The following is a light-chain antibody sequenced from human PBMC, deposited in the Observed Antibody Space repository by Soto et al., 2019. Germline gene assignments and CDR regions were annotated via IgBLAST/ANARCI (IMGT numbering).Light chain of an antibody. CDR2: GAS. Sequence: EIVLTQSPCTLSLSPGERATLSCRASQSVSNNYLAWYQQKLGQAPRLLIYGASSRATGIPDRFSGSGSGTDFTLTISRLEPEDFAVYYCQQYGSSGTFGQGTKVDIK. V-gene: IGKV3-20*01. CDR3: QQYGSSGT. CDR1: QSVSNNY. J-gene: IGKJ1*01.